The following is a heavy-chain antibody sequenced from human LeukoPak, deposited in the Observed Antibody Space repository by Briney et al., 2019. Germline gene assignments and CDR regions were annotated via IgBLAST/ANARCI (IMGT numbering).Heavy chain of an antibody. CDR2: IWYDGSNK. CDR1: GFTFSSYG. V-gene: IGHV3-33*06. CDR3: AKAQAQVGPLDY. D-gene: IGHD1-26*01. J-gene: IGHJ4*02. Sequence: GGSLRLSCAASGFTFSSYGMHWVRQALGKGLEWVAVIWYDGSNKYYADSVKGRFTISRDNSKNTLYLQMNSLRAEDTAVYYCAKAQAQVGPLDYWGQGTLVTVSS.